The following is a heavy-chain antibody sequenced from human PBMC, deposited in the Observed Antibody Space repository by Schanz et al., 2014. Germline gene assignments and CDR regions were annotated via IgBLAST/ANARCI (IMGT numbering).Heavy chain of an antibody. CDR1: GFTLTSYA. V-gene: IGHV3-23*04. Sequence: EVQVVESGGGLVQPGGSLRLSCEASGFTLTSYALTWVRQAPGKGLEWVAGISGSGGSTDYADSVKGRFIIPRDNSKNTLYLQMNSLRAEDTAVYYCARGRSLGWCDYWGQGTLVTVSS. CDR2: ISGSGGST. J-gene: IGHJ4*02. D-gene: IGHD2-21*01. CDR3: ARGRSLGWCDY.